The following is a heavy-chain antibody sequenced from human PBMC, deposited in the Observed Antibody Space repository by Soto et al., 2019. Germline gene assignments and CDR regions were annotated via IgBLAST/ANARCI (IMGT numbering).Heavy chain of an antibody. CDR2: IYWDDDK. J-gene: IGHJ4*02. D-gene: IGHD2-15*01. Sequence: QITLKESGPTLVKPTQTLTLTCTFSGFSLSTSGVGVGWIRQPPGKALEWLALIYWDDDKRYSPSLKSRLTLTKDTSKNQVVLTMTNMDPVDTATYYCAHRLEYCSGGSCYGEYFDYWGQGTLVTVSS. CDR1: GFSLSTSGVG. CDR3: AHRLEYCSGGSCYGEYFDY. V-gene: IGHV2-5*02.